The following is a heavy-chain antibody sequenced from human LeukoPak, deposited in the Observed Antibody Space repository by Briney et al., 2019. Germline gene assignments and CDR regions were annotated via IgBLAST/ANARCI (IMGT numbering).Heavy chain of an antibody. CDR1: GLLFCVYD. J-gene: IGHJ4*02. CDR3: ARVRQSGSPLDY. D-gene: IGHD1-26*01. CDR2: ISKSGGDT. Sequence: GGSLRLLCAAWGLLFCVYDMIWPRQARGKGLEWVSYISKSGGDTKYADSVKGRFTISRDNGKNSLYLQMNSLRGDDTAVYYCARVRQSGSPLDYWGQGTLVTVSS. V-gene: IGHV3-11*05.